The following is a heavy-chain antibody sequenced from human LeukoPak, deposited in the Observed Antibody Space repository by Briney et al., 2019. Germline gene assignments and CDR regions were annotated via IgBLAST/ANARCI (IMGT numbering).Heavy chain of an antibody. CDR1: GYTFTGYY. CDR3: ARDQRITGTDSDY. V-gene: IGHV1-2*02. Sequence: ASVKVSCKASGYTFTGYYMHWVRQAPGQGLEWMGWINPNSGGTNYAQKFQGRVTMTRDTSISTAYTELSRLRSDDTAVYYCARDQRITGTDSDYWGQGTLVTVSS. D-gene: IGHD1-7*01. CDR2: INPNSGGT. J-gene: IGHJ4*02.